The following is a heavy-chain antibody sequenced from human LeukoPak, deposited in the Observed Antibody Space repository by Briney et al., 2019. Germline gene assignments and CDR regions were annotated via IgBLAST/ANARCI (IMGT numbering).Heavy chain of an antibody. D-gene: IGHD5-18*01. J-gene: IGHJ3*02. CDR2: ISSSSSYI. V-gene: IGHV3-21*01. CDR3: ATDVDTAMLVFGDI. Sequence: GGSLRLSCAASGFTFSSYSMNWVRQAPGKGLEWVSSISSSSSYIYYADSVKGRFTISRDNAKNSLYLQMNSLRAEDTAVYYCATDVDTAMLVFGDIWGQGTMVTVSS. CDR1: GFTFSSYS.